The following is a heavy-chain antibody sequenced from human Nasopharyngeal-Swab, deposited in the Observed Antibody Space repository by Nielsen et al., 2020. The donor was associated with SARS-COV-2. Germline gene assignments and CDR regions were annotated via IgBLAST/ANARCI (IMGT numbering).Heavy chain of an antibody. V-gene: IGHV4-59*08. CDR3: ARLPYDFWSGSRGAFDI. J-gene: IGHJ3*02. CDR1: GGSKRKKK. Sequence: SETLSLTCTVPGGSKRKKKWRRKGQKAGKGLEWIGYIYYSGSTNYNPSLKSRVTISVDTSKNQFSLKLSSVTAADTAVYYCARLPYDFWSGSRGAFDIWGQGTMVTVSS. CDR2: IYYSGST. D-gene: IGHD3-3*01.